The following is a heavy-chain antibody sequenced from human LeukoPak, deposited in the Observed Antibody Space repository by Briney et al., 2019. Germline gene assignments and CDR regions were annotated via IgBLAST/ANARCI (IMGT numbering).Heavy chain of an antibody. V-gene: IGHV3-43*02. CDR2: ISGDGGST. CDR1: GFTFDDYA. CDR3: AKGLYYYDSSGYREGFIDY. J-gene: IGHJ4*02. Sequence: GGSLRLSCEASGFTFDDYAMHWVRQAPGKGLEWVSLISGDGGSTYYADSVKGRFTISGDNSKNSLYLQMNSLRTEDTALYYCAKGLYYYDSSGYREGFIDYWGQGTLVTVSS. D-gene: IGHD3-22*01.